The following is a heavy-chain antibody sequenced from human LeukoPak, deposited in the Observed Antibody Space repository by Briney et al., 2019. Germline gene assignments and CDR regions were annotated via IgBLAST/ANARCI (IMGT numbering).Heavy chain of an antibody. Sequence: GGSLRLSCAASGFTFDDYAIHWVRQAPGKGLEWVSGISWNSGSIGYADSVKGRFTISRDNAKNSLYLQMNSLRAEDTALYYCANWRNYYYGMDVWGQGTTVTVSS. J-gene: IGHJ6*02. CDR2: ISWNSGSI. V-gene: IGHV3-9*01. CDR1: GFTFDDYA. CDR3: ANWRNYYYGMDV.